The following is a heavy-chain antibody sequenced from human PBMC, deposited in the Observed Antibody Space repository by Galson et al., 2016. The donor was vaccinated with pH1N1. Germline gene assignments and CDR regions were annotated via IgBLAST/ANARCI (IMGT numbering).Heavy chain of an antibody. Sequence: SVKVSCKASGYTFTSYGISWVRQAPGQGLEWMGWISGYNGNTNYAQKDQGRVTMTTETSTSTTYMELRSLRSDDTAVYYWAREGYCSGGSCYSGASDYWGQGTLVTVSS. V-gene: IGHV1-18*01. D-gene: IGHD2-15*01. J-gene: IGHJ4*02. CDR3: AREGYCSGGSCYSGASDY. CDR2: ISGYNGNT. CDR1: GYTFTSYG.